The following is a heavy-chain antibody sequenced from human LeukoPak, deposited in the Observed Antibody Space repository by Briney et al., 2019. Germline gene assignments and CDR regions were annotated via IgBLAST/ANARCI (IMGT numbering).Heavy chain of an antibody. V-gene: IGHV1-8*03. J-gene: IGHJ4*02. Sequence: GASVKVSCKASGYTFTSYDINWVRQATGQGLEWMGWMNPNSGNTGYAQKFQGRVTITRNTSISTAYMELSSLRSEDMAVYYCARAAILDYFDYWGQGTLVTVSS. CDR1: GYTFTSYD. CDR2: MNPNSGNT. D-gene: IGHD2-21*01. CDR3: ARAAILDYFDY.